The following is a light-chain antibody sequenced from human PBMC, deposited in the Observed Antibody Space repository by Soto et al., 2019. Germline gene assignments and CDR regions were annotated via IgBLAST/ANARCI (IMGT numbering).Light chain of an antibody. CDR3: QKYNSAPLT. J-gene: IGKJ4*01. Sequence: AIQMTQSPPSLSASVGDRVTITCRASQGIRNDLGWYQQKPGKAPKLLIYAASSLQSGVPSRFRGSGSGTDFTLTISSLQPEDVAAYYCQKYNSAPLTFGGGTKVDIK. CDR2: AAS. V-gene: IGKV1-6*01. CDR1: QGIRND.